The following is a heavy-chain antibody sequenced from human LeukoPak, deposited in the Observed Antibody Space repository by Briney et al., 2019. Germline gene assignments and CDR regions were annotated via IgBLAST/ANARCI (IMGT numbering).Heavy chain of an antibody. V-gene: IGHV3-30*03. J-gene: IGHJ4*02. D-gene: IGHD6-13*01. CDR3: ARGGAGGIAAAGTVDY. Sequence: PGGSLRLSCAASGFTFSSYGMHWVRQAPGKGLEWVAVISYDGSNKYYANSVKGRFTISRDNSKNTLYLQMNSLRAEDTAVYYCARGGAGGIAAAGTVDYWGQGTLVTVSS. CDR1: GFTFSSYG. CDR2: ISYDGSNK.